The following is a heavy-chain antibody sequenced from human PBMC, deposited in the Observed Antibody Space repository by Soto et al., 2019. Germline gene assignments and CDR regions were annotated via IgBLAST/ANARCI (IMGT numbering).Heavy chain of an antibody. CDR2: IYYSGST. CDR3: ARVRDYYDSSGYLNWFDP. V-gene: IGHV4-61*01. CDR1: GGSVSSGSYY. J-gene: IGHJ5*02. Sequence: PSETLSLTCTVSGGSVSSGSYYWSWIRQPPGKGLEWIGYIYYSGSTNYNPSLKSRVTISVDTSKNQFSLKLSSVTAADTAVYYCARVRDYYDSSGYLNWFDPWGQGTLVTVSS. D-gene: IGHD3-22*01.